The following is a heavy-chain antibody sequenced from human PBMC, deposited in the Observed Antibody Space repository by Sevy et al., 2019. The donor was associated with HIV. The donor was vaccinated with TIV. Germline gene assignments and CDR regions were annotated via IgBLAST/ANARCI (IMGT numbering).Heavy chain of an antibody. Sequence: SETLSLTCAVSGGSISSGGYSWSWIRQPPGKGLEWIGYIYHSGSTYYNPSLKSRVTISVDRSKNQFSLKLGSVTAADTAVYYCARGYYYDSSGYGREYYFDYWGQGTLVTVSS. D-gene: IGHD3-22*01. CDR1: GGSISSGGYS. CDR2: IYHSGST. CDR3: ARGYYYDSSGYGREYYFDY. J-gene: IGHJ4*02. V-gene: IGHV4-30-2*01.